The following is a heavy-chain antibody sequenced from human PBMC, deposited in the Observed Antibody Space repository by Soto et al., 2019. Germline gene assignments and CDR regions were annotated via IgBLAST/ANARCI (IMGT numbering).Heavy chain of an antibody. CDR1: GGSISGYD. CDR3: ARWNEGLDY. V-gene: IGHV4-59*01. CDR2: IYYTGVT. Sequence: SETLSLTCAVSGGSISGYDCSWVRQAPWKGLEWIGFIYYTGVTDYDRSLQSRVTLSVDTSKNQFSMRLNSVTAADTAVYYCARWNEGLDYLGQGTLVTVSS. J-gene: IGHJ4*02. D-gene: IGHD1-1*01.